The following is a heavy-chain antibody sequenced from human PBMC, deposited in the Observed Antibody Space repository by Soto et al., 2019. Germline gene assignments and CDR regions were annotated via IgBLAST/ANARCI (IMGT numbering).Heavy chain of an antibody. V-gene: IGHV3-30-3*01. Sequence: QVQLVESGGGVVQPGRSLTLSCAASGFTFSNSAMHWVRQAPGKGLEWVAATAFDGSTRYYADSVEGRFTISRDNSKNTLYLQVYSLRVADTARYYWLTAVAAGGYWGQGTLVTVSS. CDR3: LTAVAAGGY. CDR2: TAFDGSTR. CDR1: GFTFSNSA. J-gene: IGHJ4*02. D-gene: IGHD6-19*01.